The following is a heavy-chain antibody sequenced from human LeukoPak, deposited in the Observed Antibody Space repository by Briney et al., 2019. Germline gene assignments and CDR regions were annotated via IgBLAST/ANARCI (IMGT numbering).Heavy chain of an antibody. CDR2: IYSGGST. Sequence: GGSLRLSCAASGFTVSSSYMSWVRQAPGKGLEWVSVIYSGGSTYYADSVKGRFTISRDNSKNTLYLQMNSLRAEDTAVYYCARDIDSTNEAFDIWGQGTMVTVSS. J-gene: IGHJ3*02. CDR1: GFTVSSSY. D-gene: IGHD1/OR15-1a*01. CDR3: ARDIDSTNEAFDI. V-gene: IGHV3-66*01.